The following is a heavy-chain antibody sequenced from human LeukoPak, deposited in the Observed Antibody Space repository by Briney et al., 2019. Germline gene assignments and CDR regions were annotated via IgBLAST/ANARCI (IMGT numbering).Heavy chain of an antibody. J-gene: IGHJ6*02. Sequence: PSETLSLTCTVSGGSISSGSYYWSWIRQPAGTGLEWIGRIYTSGSTNYNPSLKSRVTISVDTSKNQFSLKLSSVTAADTAVYYCAREPITMVRGVIRYGMDVWGQGTTVTVSS. CDR3: AREPITMVRGVIRYGMDV. CDR2: IYTSGST. CDR1: GGSISSGSYY. V-gene: IGHV4-61*02. D-gene: IGHD3-10*01.